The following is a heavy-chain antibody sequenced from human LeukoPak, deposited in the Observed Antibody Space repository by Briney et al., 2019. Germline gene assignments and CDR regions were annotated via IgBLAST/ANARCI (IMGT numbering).Heavy chain of an antibody. Sequence: GGSLRLSCAASGFTFSDYYMSWIRQAPGKGLEWVSYISSSGSTIYYADSVKGRFTISRDNAKNSLYLQMNSLRAEDTAVYHCARDKFVGLLRLGAFDIWGQGTMVTVSS. CDR3: ARDKFVGLLRLGAFDI. J-gene: IGHJ3*02. D-gene: IGHD3-10*01. CDR2: ISSSGSTI. CDR1: GFTFSDYY. V-gene: IGHV3-11*04.